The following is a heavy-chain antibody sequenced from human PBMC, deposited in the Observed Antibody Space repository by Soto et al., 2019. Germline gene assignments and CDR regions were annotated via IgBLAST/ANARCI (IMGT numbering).Heavy chain of an antibody. CDR3: ARDRDYGDFNFDY. Sequence: QVQLQESRPGLVKPSETLSLTCTVSGGSVSSGSYYWSWIRQPPGKGLEWIGYIYYSGSTNYNPSLKSRVTISVDTSKNQFSLKLSSVTAADTAVYYCARDRDYGDFNFDYWGQGTLVTVSS. V-gene: IGHV4-61*01. CDR2: IYYSGST. CDR1: GGSVSSGSYY. J-gene: IGHJ4*02. D-gene: IGHD4-17*01.